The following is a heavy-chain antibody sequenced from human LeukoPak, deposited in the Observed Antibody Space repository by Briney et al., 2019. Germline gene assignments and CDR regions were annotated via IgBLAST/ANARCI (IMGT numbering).Heavy chain of an antibody. CDR3: ARDNMGFDY. V-gene: IGHV3-7*01. Sequence: GSLRLSCAASGFTFSSYGMSWVRQAPGKGLEWVANIKKDGSEKYYVDAVKGRFTISRDNAKTSLYLQMNSLRAEDTAVYYCARDNMGFDYWGQGTLVTVYS. J-gene: IGHJ4*02. D-gene: IGHD2/OR15-2a*01. CDR1: GFTFSSYG. CDR2: IKKDGSEK.